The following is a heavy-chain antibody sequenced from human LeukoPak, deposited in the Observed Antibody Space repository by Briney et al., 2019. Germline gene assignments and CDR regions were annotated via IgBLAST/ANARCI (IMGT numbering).Heavy chain of an antibody. D-gene: IGHD3-3*01. CDR1: GFTFSDYY. Sequence: GGSLRLSCAASGFTFSDYYMSWIRQAPGKGLEGVSYISSSGSTIYYADSVKGRFTISRDNAKNSLCLQMNSLRAEDMAVYYCARDLHYSTIFGVVIMGFYDYWGQGTLVTVSS. J-gene: IGHJ4*02. V-gene: IGHV3-11*04. CDR2: ISSSGSTI. CDR3: ARDLHYSTIFGVVIMGFYDY.